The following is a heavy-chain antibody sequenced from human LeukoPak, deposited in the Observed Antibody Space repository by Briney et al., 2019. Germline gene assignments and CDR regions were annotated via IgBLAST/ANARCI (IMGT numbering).Heavy chain of an antibody. Sequence: SETLSLTCTVSGGSISSYYWSWIRQPPGKGLEWIGYIYYSGTINYNPSLKSRVTISVDTSKNQFSLKLSSVTAADTAVYYCARSRYSGYIYYYGMDVWGHGTTVTVSS. J-gene: IGHJ6*02. CDR1: GGSISSYY. V-gene: IGHV4-59*01. D-gene: IGHD5-12*01. CDR2: IYYSGTI. CDR3: ARSRYSGYIYYYGMDV.